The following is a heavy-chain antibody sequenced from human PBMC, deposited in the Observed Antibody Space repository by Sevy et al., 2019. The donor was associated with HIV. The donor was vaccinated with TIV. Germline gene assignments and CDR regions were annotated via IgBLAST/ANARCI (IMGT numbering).Heavy chain of an antibody. CDR2: IYTSGTT. Sequence: SETLSLTCTVSGGSISSYYWNWIRQPAGKGLEWIGRIYTSGTTNYNPSLKSRVTMSVDTSKNQFSLKLTSVTAADTAVYYCARVRATHMDVWGQGTTVTVSS. CDR1: GGSISSYY. J-gene: IGHJ6*02. D-gene: IGHD5-12*01. V-gene: IGHV4-4*07. CDR3: ARVRATHMDV.